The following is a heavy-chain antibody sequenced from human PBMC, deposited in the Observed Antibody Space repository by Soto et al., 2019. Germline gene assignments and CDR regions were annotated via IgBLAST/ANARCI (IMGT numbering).Heavy chain of an antibody. V-gene: IGHV1-69*06. D-gene: IGHD2-21*02. CDR3: AKDRGDIREKYNWLDP. Sequence: GASVKVSCKASGGTFSSYAISWVRQAPGQGLEWMGGIIPIFGTANYAQKVQGRVTITADKSTSTAYMELSSLRSEDTAVYYCAKDRGDIREKYNWLDPWGQGTLVTVSS. J-gene: IGHJ5*02. CDR1: GGTFSSYA. CDR2: IIPIFGTA.